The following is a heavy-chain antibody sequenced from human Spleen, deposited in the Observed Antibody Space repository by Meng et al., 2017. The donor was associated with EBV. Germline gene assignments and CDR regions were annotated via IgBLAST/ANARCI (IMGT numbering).Heavy chain of an antibody. J-gene: IGHJ4*02. D-gene: IGHD2-8*01. CDR3: ASNAVF. V-gene: IGHV1-24*01. Sequence: QVQFVQSGAEVKKPGASVKVSCTVSGHNLSELSVHWVRQAPGKGLEWMGGFDPEDGETFYAQQFQDRMSMTDDTSTNTAFMELTSLKSDDTAVYYCASNAVFWGQGTLVTVSS. CDR2: FDPEDGET. CDR1: GHNLSELS.